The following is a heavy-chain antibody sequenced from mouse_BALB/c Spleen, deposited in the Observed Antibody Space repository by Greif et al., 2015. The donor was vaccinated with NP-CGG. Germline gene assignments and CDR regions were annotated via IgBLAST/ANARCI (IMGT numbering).Heavy chain of an antibody. Sequence: VHLVESGPGLVAPSQSLSITCTVSGFSLTSYGVHWVRQPPGKGLEWLGVIWAGGSTNYNSALMSRLSISKDSSKSQVFLKMNSLQTDDTAMYYCARGYGSSSIYYYAMDYWGQGTSVTVSS. CDR2: IWAGGST. CDR1: GFSLTSYG. CDR3: ARGYGSSSIYYYAMDY. D-gene: IGHD1-1*01. V-gene: IGHV2-9*02. J-gene: IGHJ4*01.